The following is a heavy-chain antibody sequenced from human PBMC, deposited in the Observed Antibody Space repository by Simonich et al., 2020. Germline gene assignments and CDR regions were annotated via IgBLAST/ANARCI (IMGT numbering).Heavy chain of an antibody. J-gene: IGHJ6*03. Sequence: EVQLVESGVGLVQPGGSLRLSCAASGFTFSSYWVSWVRQGPGKGREGVANIKQDGREKYDGDSVKGRFTISRDNAKNSLYLQMNSLRAEDTAVYYCARDGLGTAYYYYMDVWGKGTTVTVSS. CDR3: ARDGLGTAYYYYMDV. CDR2: IKQDGREK. D-gene: IGHD7-27*01. V-gene: IGHV3-7*01. CDR1: GFTFSSYW.